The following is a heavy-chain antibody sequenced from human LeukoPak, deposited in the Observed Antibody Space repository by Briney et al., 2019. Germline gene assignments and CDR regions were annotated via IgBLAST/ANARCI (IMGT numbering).Heavy chain of an antibody. CDR3: ARERYDILTGYYWDY. CDR1: GFTFQNSW. Sequence: PRGSLSLSCAASGFTFQNSWLLRVRQAPAKERDGVGRIKSKPDGGRTDYAAPVKGRFTISRDDSNTPLYLQMNSLKTEDTAVYYCARERYDILTGYYWDYWGQGTLVTVSS. CDR2: IKSKPDGGRT. D-gene: IGHD3-9*01. J-gene: IGHJ4*02. V-gene: IGHV3-15*01.